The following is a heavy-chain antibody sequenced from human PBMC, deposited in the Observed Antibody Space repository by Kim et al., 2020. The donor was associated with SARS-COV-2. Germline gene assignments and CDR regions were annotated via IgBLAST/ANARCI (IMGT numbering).Heavy chain of an antibody. V-gene: IGHV5-51*01. J-gene: IGHJ4*02. D-gene: IGHD3-16*01. Sequence: RSSPSFQGHVTISADKSTTTAYLQWSSLKASDTAMYYCARSAGPYDYYFDYWGQGTLVTVSS. CDR3: ARSAGPYDYYFDY.